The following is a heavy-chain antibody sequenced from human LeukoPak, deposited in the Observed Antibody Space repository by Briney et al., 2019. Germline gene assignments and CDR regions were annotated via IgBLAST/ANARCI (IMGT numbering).Heavy chain of an antibody. D-gene: IGHD4-17*01. Sequence: SETLSLTCAVYGGSFSGYYWSWIRQPPGKGLEWIGEINHSGSTNYNPSLKSRVTISVDTSKNQFSLKLSSVTAADTAVYYCASPINDYGDYDGATGLGGVWGKGTTVTVSS. V-gene: IGHV4-34*01. CDR3: ASPINDYGDYDGATGLGGV. CDR1: GGSFSGYY. J-gene: IGHJ6*04. CDR2: INHSGST.